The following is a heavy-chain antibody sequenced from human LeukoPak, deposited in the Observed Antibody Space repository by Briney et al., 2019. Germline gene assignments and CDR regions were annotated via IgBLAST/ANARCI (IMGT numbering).Heavy chain of an antibody. D-gene: IGHD3-22*01. CDR2: IYTSGST. Sequence: SETLSLTCTVSGGSLSSYYWSWIRQPAGKGLEWIGRIYTSGSTNYNPSLKSRVTMSVDTSKNQFSLKLSSVTAADTAVYYCARAGYYYDSSGYYHNYYYYYYMDVWGKGTTVTISS. CDR3: ARAGYYYDSSGYYHNYYYYYYMDV. CDR1: GGSLSSYY. V-gene: IGHV4-4*07. J-gene: IGHJ6*03.